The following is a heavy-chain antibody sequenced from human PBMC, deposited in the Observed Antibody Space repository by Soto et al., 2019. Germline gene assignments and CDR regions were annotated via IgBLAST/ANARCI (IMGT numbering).Heavy chain of an antibody. V-gene: IGHV3-74*01. J-gene: IGHJ4*02. CDR2: INADGTST. CDR3: VKVLARVVGETRFYFES. D-gene: IGHD3-3*01. Sequence: GVSLRLSCAASGFTFSNSWMHWVRQVSGKGLEWVSRINADGTSTSYADSVKGRFTISRDNAKNTLYLHVNSLRAEDTAVYYCVKVLARVVGETRFYFESCGQGALVT. CDR1: GFTFSNSW.